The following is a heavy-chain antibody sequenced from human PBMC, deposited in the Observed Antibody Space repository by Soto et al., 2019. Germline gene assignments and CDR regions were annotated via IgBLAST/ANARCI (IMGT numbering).Heavy chain of an antibody. CDR1: GFTFSSYA. J-gene: IGHJ4*02. D-gene: IGHD6-19*01. V-gene: IGHV3-23*01. CDR3: AKDLHEYSSGWYLGDHTFDY. CDR2: ISGSGGST. Sequence: PGGSLRLSCAASGFTFSSYAMSWVRQAPGKGLEWVSAISGSGGSTYYADSVKGRFTISRDNSKNTLYLQMNSLRAEDTAVYYCAKDLHEYSSGWYLGDHTFDYWGQGTLVTVSS.